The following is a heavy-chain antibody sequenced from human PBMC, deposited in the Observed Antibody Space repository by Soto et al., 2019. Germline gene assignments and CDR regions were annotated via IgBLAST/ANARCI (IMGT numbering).Heavy chain of an antibody. J-gene: IGHJ4*02. CDR1: GGSISSSNW. CDR2: IYHSGST. CDR3: QRVGVAGTRVDY. V-gene: IGHV4-4*02. D-gene: IGHD6-19*01. Sequence: QVQLQESGPGLVKPSGTLSLTCAVSGGSISSSNWWSWVRQPPGKGLEWIGEIYHSGSTNYNTSLTCRVNISLAKSKNQFSLKLSSVTAADTAVYYCQRVGVAGTRVDYWGQGTLVTVSS.